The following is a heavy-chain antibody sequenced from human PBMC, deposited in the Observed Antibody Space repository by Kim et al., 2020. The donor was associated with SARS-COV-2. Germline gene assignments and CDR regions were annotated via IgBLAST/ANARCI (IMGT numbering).Heavy chain of an antibody. Sequence: GGSLRLSCAASGFTFSSYAMHWVRQAPGKGLEWVAVISYDGSNKYYADSVKGRFTISRDNSKNTLYLQMNSLRAEDTAVYYCARRGDRYYYGMDVWGQGT. J-gene: IGHJ6*02. CDR1: GFTFSSYA. CDR3: ARRGDRYYYGMDV. CDR2: ISYDGSNK. D-gene: IGHD3-10*01. V-gene: IGHV3-30*04.